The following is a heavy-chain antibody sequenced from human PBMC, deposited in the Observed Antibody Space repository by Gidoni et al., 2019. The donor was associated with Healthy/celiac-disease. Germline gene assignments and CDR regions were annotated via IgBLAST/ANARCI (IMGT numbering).Heavy chain of an antibody. CDR2: IDYSGST. J-gene: IGHJ5*02. CDR3: ARHTDRGVIISRFDWFDP. V-gene: IGHV4-39*01. CDR1: GGSLSSRRSS. D-gene: IGHD3-10*01. Sequence: QLQLQESGPGLVRPSETLSPPCTVSGGSLSSRRSSWGWIRPPPGKGLEWMGSIDYSGSTYYNPSLKSRVTISLDTSKNQFSLKLSSVTAADTAVYYCARHTDRGVIISRFDWFDPWGQGTLVTVSS.